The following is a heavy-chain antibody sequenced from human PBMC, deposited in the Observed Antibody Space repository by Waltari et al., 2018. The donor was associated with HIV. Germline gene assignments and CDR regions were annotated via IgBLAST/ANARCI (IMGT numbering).Heavy chain of an antibody. J-gene: IGHJ4*02. V-gene: IGHV1-69*01. CDR3: ASHSAVVRDGYNSHFDY. CDR1: GGTFSSYA. Sequence: QVQLVQSGAEVKKPGSSVKVSCKASGGTFSSYAIRWVRHAHGPGLEWSGWIIPIFGTSTYEQKFQGRVTITADESTSTAYMELSSLRSEDTAVYYCASHSAVVRDGYNSHFDYWGQGTLVTVSS. D-gene: IGHD5-12*01. CDR2: IIPIFGTS.